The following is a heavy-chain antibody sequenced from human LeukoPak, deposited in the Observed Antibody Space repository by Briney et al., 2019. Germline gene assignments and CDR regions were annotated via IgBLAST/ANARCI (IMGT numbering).Heavy chain of an antibody. Sequence: SETLSLTCTVSGGSISSGSYYWSWIRQPAGKGLEWIGRIYTSGSTNYNPSLKSRVTISVDTSKNQFSLKLSSVTAADTAVYYCARDRQRRLRFLEWLFIGAFDIWGQGTMVTVSS. J-gene: IGHJ3*02. V-gene: IGHV4-61*02. CDR1: GGSISSGSYY. CDR2: IYTSGST. D-gene: IGHD3-3*01. CDR3: ARDRQRRLRFLEWLFIGAFDI.